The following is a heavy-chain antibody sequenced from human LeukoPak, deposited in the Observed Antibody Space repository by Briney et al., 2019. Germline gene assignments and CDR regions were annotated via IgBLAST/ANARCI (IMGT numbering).Heavy chain of an antibody. CDR2: ISTSSNYI. Sequence: GGSLRLSCAASGFTFSSYSMNWVRQAPGKGLEWVSSISTSSNYIYYSDSVKGRFTISRDNAKNSLYLQMNSLRVEDTAVYFCASAPSRSEQFDPWGQGTLVTVSS. V-gene: IGHV3-21*01. CDR1: GFTFSSYS. CDR3: ASAPSRSEQFDP. D-gene: IGHD3-3*01. J-gene: IGHJ5*02.